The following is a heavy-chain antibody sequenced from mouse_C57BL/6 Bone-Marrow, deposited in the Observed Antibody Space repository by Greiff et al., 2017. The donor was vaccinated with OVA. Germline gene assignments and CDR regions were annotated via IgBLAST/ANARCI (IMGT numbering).Heavy chain of an antibody. CDR3: ARVDYDEDAWFAY. Sequence: QVQLQQPGAELVKPGASVKMSCKASGYTFTSYWITWVKQRPGQGLEWIGDIYPGSGSTNYNEKFKSKATLTVDTSSSTAYMQLSGLTSEDSAVYYCARVDYDEDAWFAYWGQGTLVTVSA. V-gene: IGHV1-55*01. CDR1: GYTFTSYW. D-gene: IGHD2-4*01. J-gene: IGHJ3*01. CDR2: IYPGSGST.